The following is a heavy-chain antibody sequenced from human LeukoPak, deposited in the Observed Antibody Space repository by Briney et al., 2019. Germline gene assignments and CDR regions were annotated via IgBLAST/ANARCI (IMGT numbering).Heavy chain of an antibody. J-gene: IGHJ4*02. CDR3: SRALRGRDDY. D-gene: IGHD2-15*01. V-gene: IGHV3-23*01. CDR2: INGGGGST. Sequence: GGSLRLSCAASGFTFSNFGMSWVRQAPGKGLEWVSDINGGGGSTYYADSVKGRFTISRDNPRTTLYLQMNALRAEDTALYYSSRALRGRDDYWGQGTLVTVSS. CDR1: GFTFSNFG.